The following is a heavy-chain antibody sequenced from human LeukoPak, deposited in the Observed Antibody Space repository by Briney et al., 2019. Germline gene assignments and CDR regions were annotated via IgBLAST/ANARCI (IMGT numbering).Heavy chain of an antibody. J-gene: IGHJ5*02. V-gene: IGHV1-8*01. Sequence: ASVKVSCKASGYTFINYDINWVRQAAGQGLEWMGWMNPKSGHTGYAQKFQGRVTMTRNTSISTAYMELSSLRSEDTAVYYCAGAFGRWFDPWGQGTLVTVSS. D-gene: IGHD3-10*01. CDR3: AGAFGRWFDP. CDR2: MNPKSGHT. CDR1: GYTFINYD.